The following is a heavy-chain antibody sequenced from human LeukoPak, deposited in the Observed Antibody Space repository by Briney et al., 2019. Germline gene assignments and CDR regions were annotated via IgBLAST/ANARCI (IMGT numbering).Heavy chain of an antibody. V-gene: IGHV3-48*03. CDR3: ARVSPTLPAFDI. CDR2: ISRSASTI. Sequence: GGSLRLSCTASGFTFSSYEMNWVRQAPGRGLEWVSYISRSASTIYYADSVKGRFTISRDNAKNSLYLQMNSLRAEDTAVYYCARVSPTLPAFDIWGQGTMVTVSS. CDR1: GFTFSSYE. J-gene: IGHJ3*02.